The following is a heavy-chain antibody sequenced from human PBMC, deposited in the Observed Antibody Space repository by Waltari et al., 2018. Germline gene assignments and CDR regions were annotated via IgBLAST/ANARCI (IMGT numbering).Heavy chain of an antibody. CDR2: IKSDGSRT. Sequence: EVQLVESGGGLVQPGGSLRLSCAASGCSFSSYWMHWVRQAPRKGLVWALLIKSDGSRTSSADSVKRRFTVYRDNAKNTLYLQMNRMRAEDTAVFYCARVHTWGYYYYMDVWGKGTTVTVSS. V-gene: IGHV3-74*01. D-gene: IGHD3-16*01. CDR1: GCSFSSYW. CDR3: ARVHTWGYYYYMDV. J-gene: IGHJ6*03.